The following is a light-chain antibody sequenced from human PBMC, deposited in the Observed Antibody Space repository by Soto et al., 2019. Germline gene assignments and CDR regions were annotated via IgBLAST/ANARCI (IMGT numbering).Light chain of an antibody. CDR2: DAS. V-gene: IGKV1-9*01. Sequence: DIQLTQSPSLLSASVGDRVTITCRASQGISTYLAWYQQKPGKATKLLIYDASTLERGVPSRFSGSGSGTEFTLTISSLQPEDFATYYCQQLNGYLALTFGGGTTVEIK. CDR3: QQLNGYLALT. CDR1: QGISTY. J-gene: IGKJ4*01.